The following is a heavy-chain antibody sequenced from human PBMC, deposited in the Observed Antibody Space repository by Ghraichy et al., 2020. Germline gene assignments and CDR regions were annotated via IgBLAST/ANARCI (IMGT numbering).Heavy chain of an antibody. CDR2: INAGNGNT. CDR3: ARDPPYYGSETIGYYYYGMDV. CDR1: GYTFTSYA. D-gene: IGHD3-10*01. J-gene: IGHJ6*02. Sequence: ASVKVSCKASGYTFTSYAMHWVRQAPGQRLEWMGWINAGNGNTKYSQKFQGRVTITRDTSASTAYMELSSLRSEDTAVYYCARDPPYYGSETIGYYYYGMDVWGQGTTVTVSS. V-gene: IGHV1-3*01.